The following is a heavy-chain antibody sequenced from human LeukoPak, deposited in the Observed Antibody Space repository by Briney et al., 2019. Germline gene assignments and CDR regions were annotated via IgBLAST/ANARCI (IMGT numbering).Heavy chain of an antibody. CDR2: TNNDGSST. CDR3: ARDLFYDSSGYYASDS. Sequence: PGGSLRLSCAASGFTFSTYWMHWVRQAPGKGPVWVSRTNNDGSSTVYADSVKGRFTISRDNAKNTLYLQMNGLRAEDTAVYYCARDLFYDSSGYYASDSWGQGTLVTVSS. V-gene: IGHV3-74*01. CDR1: GFTFSTYW. D-gene: IGHD3-22*01. J-gene: IGHJ4*02.